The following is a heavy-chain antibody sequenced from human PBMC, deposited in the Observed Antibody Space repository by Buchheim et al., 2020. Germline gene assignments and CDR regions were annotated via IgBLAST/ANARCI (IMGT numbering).Heavy chain of an antibody. CDR3: ARSYYYGSGSVGCDY. CDR2: IDPSDSYT. D-gene: IGHD3-10*01. CDR1: GYSFTSYW. Sequence: EVQLVQSGAEVKKPGESLRISCKGSGYSFTSYWISWVRQMPGKGLEWMGRIDPSDSYTNYSPSFQGHVTNSADKSISTAYLHWSNLRASETAMYDIARSYYYGSGSVGCDYWGQGTL. J-gene: IGHJ4*02. V-gene: IGHV5-10-1*03.